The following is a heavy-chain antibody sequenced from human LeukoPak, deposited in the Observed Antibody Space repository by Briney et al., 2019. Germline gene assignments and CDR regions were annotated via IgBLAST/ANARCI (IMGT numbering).Heavy chain of an antibody. CDR1: GYSFTSYW. Sequence: GESLKISCKGSGYSFTSYWIGWVRQMPGKGLEWMGIIYPGDSDTRYSPSFQGQVTISADKSISTAYLQWSSLKASDTAMYYCARQFESYDILTGYSYFDYWGQGTLVTVSS. CDR2: IYPGDSDT. CDR3: ARQFESYDILTGYSYFDY. D-gene: IGHD3-9*01. V-gene: IGHV5-51*01. J-gene: IGHJ4*02.